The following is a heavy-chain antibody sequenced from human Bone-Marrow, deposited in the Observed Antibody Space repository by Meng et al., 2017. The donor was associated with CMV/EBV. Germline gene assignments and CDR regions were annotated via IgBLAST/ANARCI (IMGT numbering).Heavy chain of an antibody. CDR2: IKEDGSEK. CDR3: AREQGAMGGNYYYAMDV. D-gene: IGHD3-10*01. Sequence: GGSLRLSCAASGFIFSKYWMTWVRQAPGKGLEWVANIKEDGSEKSYVDSVKGRFTISRDNAKNSLSLEMNSLRVEDMAVYYCAREQGAMGGNYYYAMDVWGQGNTVTVSS. CDR1: GFIFSKYW. V-gene: IGHV3-7*01. J-gene: IGHJ6*02.